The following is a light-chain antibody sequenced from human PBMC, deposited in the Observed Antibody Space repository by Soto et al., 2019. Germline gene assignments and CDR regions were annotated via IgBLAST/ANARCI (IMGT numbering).Light chain of an antibody. CDR2: DVT. J-gene: IGLJ2*01. V-gene: IGLV2-14*01. CDR3: SSYTSTSTLVV. CDR1: SSDIGGYDY. Sequence: QSALTQPASVSGSPGQSITISCTGTSSDIGGYDYVSWYQQYPGKVPKLMIYDVTNRASGVPSRFSASKSGDTAPLNISGLQAEDDADYYCSSYTSTSTLVVFGGGTKLTVL.